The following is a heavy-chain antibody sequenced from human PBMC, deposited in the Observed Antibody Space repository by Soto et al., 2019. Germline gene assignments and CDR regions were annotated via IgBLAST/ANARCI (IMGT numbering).Heavy chain of an antibody. CDR2: ISAYNGNT. CDR1: GYTFNSYG. Sequence: QVQLVQSGGEVKKPGASVKVSCKASGYTFNSYGISWVRQAPGQGLEWMGWISAYNGNTKYAQKLQGRVTMTTDTSTSTAYMELRSLRSDDTAVYYCARDEDYYGSGSYSYWFDPWGQGTLVTVSS. D-gene: IGHD3-10*01. J-gene: IGHJ5*02. CDR3: ARDEDYYGSGSYSYWFDP. V-gene: IGHV1-18*04.